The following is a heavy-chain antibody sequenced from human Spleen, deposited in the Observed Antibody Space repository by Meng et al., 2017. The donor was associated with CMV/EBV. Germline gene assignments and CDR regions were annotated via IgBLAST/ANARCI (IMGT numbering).Heavy chain of an antibody. J-gene: IGHJ4*02. D-gene: IGHD2-2*01. CDR1: GASFSEYS. CDR3: ARTMPAARGHRFDY. Sequence: CIVYGASFSEYSWSWIRQSPGKGLEWIGEISHTGNTNYNPSLKSRVSMLVDTSKRRFSLNLRSATAADTALYFCARTMPAARGHRFDYWGQGTLVTVSS. CDR2: ISHTGNT. V-gene: IGHV4-34*01.